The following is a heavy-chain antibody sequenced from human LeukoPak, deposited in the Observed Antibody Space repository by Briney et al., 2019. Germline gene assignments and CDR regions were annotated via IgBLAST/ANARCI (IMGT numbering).Heavy chain of an antibody. CDR1: GYTFTSYG. V-gene: IGHV1-18*01. CDR2: ISAYNGNT. CDR3: AREGGTHDSSGYYPDDAFDI. J-gene: IGHJ3*02. Sequence: ASVKVSCKASGYTFTSYGISWVRQAPGQGLEWMGWISAYNGNTNYAQKLQGRVTMTTDTSTSTAYMELRSLRSHDTAVYYCAREGGTHDSSGYYPDDAFDIWGQGTMVTVSS. D-gene: IGHD3-22*01.